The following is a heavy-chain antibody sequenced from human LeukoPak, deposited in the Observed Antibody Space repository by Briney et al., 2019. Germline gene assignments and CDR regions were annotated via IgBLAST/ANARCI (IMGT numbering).Heavy chain of an antibody. CDR1: GYTFTGYY. D-gene: IGHD3-3*02. V-gene: IGHV1-2*02. CDR3: AGVISSQRYYFDY. J-gene: IGHJ4*02. Sequence: ASVKVSCKASGYTFTGYYMHWVRQAPGQGLEWMGWINPNSGGTNYAQKFQGRVTMTRDTSISTAYMELSRLRSDDTAVYYCAGVISSQRYYFDYWGQGTLVTVSS. CDR2: INPNSGGT.